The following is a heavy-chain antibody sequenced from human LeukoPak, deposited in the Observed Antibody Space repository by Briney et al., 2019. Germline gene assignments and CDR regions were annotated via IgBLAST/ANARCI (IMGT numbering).Heavy chain of an antibody. CDR1: GYTVTSYD. CDR3: ARGQGTVNWFDP. V-gene: IGHV1-8*03. Sequence: ASVKVSCKASGYTVTSYDINWERQATGQGLGCMGWMNPNSGNTGYAQKFQGRVTITRNTSISTAYMELSSLRSEDTAVYYCARGQGTVNWFDPWGQGTLVTVSS. CDR2: MNPNSGNT. D-gene: IGHD4-11*01. J-gene: IGHJ5*02.